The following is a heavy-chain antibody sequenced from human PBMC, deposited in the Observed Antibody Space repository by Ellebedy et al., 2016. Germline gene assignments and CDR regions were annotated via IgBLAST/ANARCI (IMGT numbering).Heavy chain of an antibody. CDR2: INGVGTST. V-gene: IGHV3-74*01. CDR1: GFTFSTYW. J-gene: IGHJ4*02. Sequence: GESLKISCAASGFTFSTYWMHWVRQAPGKGLVWVSRINGVGTSTNYADSVKGRFTISRDSAKNTLYLQMNSLRAEDTAVYYCARDRPLEWTEIIDYWGQGTLVTVSS. CDR3: ARDRPLEWTEIIDY. D-gene: IGHD3-3*01.